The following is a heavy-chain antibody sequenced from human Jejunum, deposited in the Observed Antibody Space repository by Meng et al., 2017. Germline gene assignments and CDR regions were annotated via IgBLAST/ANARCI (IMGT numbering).Heavy chain of an antibody. CDR1: GFTFSSYW. Sequence: GESLKISCAASGFTFSSYWMSWVRQAPGKGLGWVANIKQDGSEKYYVDSVKGRFTISRDNAKNSLYLQMNSLRAEDTAIFYCARERYCSSTSCYAREFDYWGQGTLVTVSS. D-gene: IGHD2-2*01. J-gene: IGHJ4*02. CDR2: IKQDGSEK. CDR3: ARERYCSSTSCYAREFDY. V-gene: IGHV3-7*01.